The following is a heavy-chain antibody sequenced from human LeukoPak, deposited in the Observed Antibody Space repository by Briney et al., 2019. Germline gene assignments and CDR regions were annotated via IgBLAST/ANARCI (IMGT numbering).Heavy chain of an antibody. Sequence: GGSLRLSCAASGFTFDDYGMSWVRQAPGKGLEWVSGINWNGGSTGYADSVKGRFTISRDNAKNSLYLQMNSLRAEDTAVYYCARVAYDILTGYSLMGWFDPWGQGTLVTVSS. CDR2: INWNGGST. V-gene: IGHV3-20*04. CDR1: GFTFDDYG. D-gene: IGHD3-9*01. J-gene: IGHJ5*02. CDR3: ARVAYDILTGYSLMGWFDP.